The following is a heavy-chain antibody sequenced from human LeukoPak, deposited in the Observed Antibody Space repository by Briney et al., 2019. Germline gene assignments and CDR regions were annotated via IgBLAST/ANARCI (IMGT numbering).Heavy chain of an antibody. CDR2: ISAYNGNT. D-gene: IGHD1-26*01. Sequence: ASVKVSCKASGYTFTSYGISWVRQAPGQGLEWMGWISAYNGNTNYAQKLQGRFTMTTDTSTSTAYMELRSLRADDTAVYYCATRDLRELWQTAIAWGQGTLVTVSS. V-gene: IGHV1-18*01. CDR3: ATRDLRELWQTAIA. CDR1: GYTFTSYG. J-gene: IGHJ4*02.